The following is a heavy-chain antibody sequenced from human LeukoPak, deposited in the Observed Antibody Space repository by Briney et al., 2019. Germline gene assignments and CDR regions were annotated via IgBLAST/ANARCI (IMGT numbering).Heavy chain of an antibody. CDR2: IYYSGST. CDR3: ARHDNYPHNHLIDY. D-gene: IGHD5-24*01. CDR1: GGSISSSSYY. V-gene: IGHV4-39*01. J-gene: IGHJ4*02. Sequence: SETLSLTCTVSGGSISSSSYYWGWIRQPPGKGLEWIGSIYYSGSTYYNPSLKSRVTISVDTSKNQFSLKLSSVTAADTAVYYCARHDNYPHNHLIDYWGQGTLVTVSS.